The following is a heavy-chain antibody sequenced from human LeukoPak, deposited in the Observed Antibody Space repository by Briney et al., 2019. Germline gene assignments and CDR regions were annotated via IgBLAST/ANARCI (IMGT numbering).Heavy chain of an antibody. CDR2: INHSGST. CDR1: GGSFSGYY. Sequence: SETLSLTCAVYGGSFSGYYWSWIRQPPGKGLEWIGEINHSGSTNYNPSLKSRVTISVDTSKNQFSLKLSSVTAADTAVCYCARGSLWFGEDYWGQGTLVTVSS. CDR3: ARGSLWFGEDY. D-gene: IGHD3-10*01. V-gene: IGHV4-34*01. J-gene: IGHJ4*02.